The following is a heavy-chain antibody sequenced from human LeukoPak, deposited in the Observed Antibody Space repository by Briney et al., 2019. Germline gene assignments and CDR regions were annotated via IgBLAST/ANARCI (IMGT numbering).Heavy chain of an antibody. Sequence: GGSLRLSCAASGFTFSSYSMNWVRQAPGKGLEWVSSISSSSSYIYYADSVKGRFTISRDNAKNSLYLQMNSLRAEDTAVYYCARGPGGYSGVYFDYWGQGTLVTVSS. J-gene: IGHJ4*02. CDR2: ISSSSSYI. CDR1: GFTFSSYS. D-gene: IGHD5-12*01. V-gene: IGHV3-21*01. CDR3: ARGPGGYSGVYFDY.